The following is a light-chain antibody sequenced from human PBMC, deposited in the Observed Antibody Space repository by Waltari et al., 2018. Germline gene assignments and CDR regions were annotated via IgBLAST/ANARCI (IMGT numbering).Light chain of an antibody. CDR1: SSDIGAYNY. V-gene: IGLV2-11*01. J-gene: IGLJ2*01. CDR3: ASYVGTLV. Sequence: QSALTQPRSVSGSPGQSVTISCTGSSSDIGAYNYVSWYQQHPGKAPKLMCYDVSERPPGVPERFSGSKSGNTASLTICGLQAEDEADYHCASYVGTLVFGGGTKLTVL. CDR2: DVS.